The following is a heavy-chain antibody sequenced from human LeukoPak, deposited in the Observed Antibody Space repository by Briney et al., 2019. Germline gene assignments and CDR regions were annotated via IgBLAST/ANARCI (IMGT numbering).Heavy chain of an antibody. Sequence: GGSLRLSCAASGFTFSSYSMNWVRQAPGKGLEWVSSISSSSSYIYYADSVKGRFTISRDNAKNSLYLQMNSLRAEDTAVYYCAREGTCYYGSGSYYNHFDYWGQGTLVTVSS. CDR2: ISSSSSYI. CDR1: GFTFSSYS. V-gene: IGHV3-21*01. CDR3: AREGTCYYGSGSYYNHFDY. D-gene: IGHD3-10*01. J-gene: IGHJ4*02.